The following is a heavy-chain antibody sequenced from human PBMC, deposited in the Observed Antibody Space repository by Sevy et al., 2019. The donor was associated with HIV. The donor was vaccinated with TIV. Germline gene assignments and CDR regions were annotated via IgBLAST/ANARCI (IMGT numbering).Heavy chain of an antibody. CDR2: IRNKADSYTT. D-gene: IGHD6-13*01. J-gene: IGHJ4*02. Sequence: GGSLRLSCAASGFTFSDHYMEWVRQAPGKGLEWVGRIRNKADSYTTEYAASVKGRFTISRDDSKNSLYLLMNSLKTEDTAVYYSATHAGLAAAGRVFVYWGQGTLVTVSS. CDR3: ATHAGLAAAGRVFVY. V-gene: IGHV3-72*01. CDR1: GFTFSDHY.